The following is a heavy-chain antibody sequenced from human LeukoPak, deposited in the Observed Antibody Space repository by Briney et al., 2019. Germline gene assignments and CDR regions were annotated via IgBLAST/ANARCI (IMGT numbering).Heavy chain of an antibody. CDR2: IYYSGST. CDR1: GGSLSSYY. CDR3: ARGPDVFFDY. J-gene: IGHJ4*02. Sequence: SETLSLTCTVSGGSLSSYYWSWIRQPPGKGLEWIGYIYYSGSTNYNPSLKSRVAISVDTSKNQFSLKLSSVTAADTAVYYCARGPDVFFDYWGQGTLVIVSS. D-gene: IGHD5-24*01. V-gene: IGHV4-59*01.